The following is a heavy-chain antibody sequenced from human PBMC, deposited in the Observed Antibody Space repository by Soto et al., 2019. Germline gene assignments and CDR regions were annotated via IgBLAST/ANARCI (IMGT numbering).Heavy chain of an antibody. Sequence: SQTLSLTCAISGDSVSNNNAAWNWIRQSPSRGLEWLGRTYYRSKWYNDYAVSVRSRITINPDTSKNQISLQLNSVTPEDTAVYYCARARERSSLAGFDYWGQGTLVTVSS. CDR2: TYYRSKWYN. V-gene: IGHV6-1*01. D-gene: IGHD6-19*01. CDR1: GDSVSNNNAA. J-gene: IGHJ4*02. CDR3: ARARERSSLAGFDY.